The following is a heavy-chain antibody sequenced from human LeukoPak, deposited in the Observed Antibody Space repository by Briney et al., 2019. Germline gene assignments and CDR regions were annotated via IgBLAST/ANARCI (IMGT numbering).Heavy chain of an antibody. CDR1: GGSINNSY. V-gene: IGHV4-59*08. D-gene: IGHD6-13*01. Sequence: SETLSLTCTVSGGSINNSYWTWIRQPPGKGLEWSGHIYYSGSTNYSPSLKSRVTISVDTSKNQFSLKLSSVTAADTAVYYCARVYKSSWYLNWFDPWGQGTLVTVSS. CDR2: IYYSGST. CDR3: ARVYKSSWYLNWFDP. J-gene: IGHJ5*02.